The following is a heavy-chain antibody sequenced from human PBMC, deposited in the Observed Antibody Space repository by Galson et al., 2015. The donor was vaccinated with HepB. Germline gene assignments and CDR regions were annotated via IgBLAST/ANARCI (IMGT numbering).Heavy chain of an antibody. Sequence: SLRLSCAVSGFTFNIYVLAWVRQAPGRGLGWVASINGRGSKRNYAESVKGRFSISRDNSKNTLFLEMNSLRAEDTAVSYCVKEGAWFGGDWFDPWGQGTLVIVS. D-gene: IGHD3-16*01. V-gene: IGHV3-23*01. CDR3: VKEGAWFGGDWFDP. J-gene: IGHJ5*02. CDR1: GFTFNIYV. CDR2: INGRGSKR.